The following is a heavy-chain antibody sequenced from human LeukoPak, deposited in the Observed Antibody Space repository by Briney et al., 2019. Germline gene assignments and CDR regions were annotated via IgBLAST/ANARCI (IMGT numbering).Heavy chain of an antibody. J-gene: IGHJ6*02. CDR3: AKSGYCSSTSCYGHYYYYYGMDV. Sequence: PGGSLRLSCAASGFTFSSYAMSWVRQAPGKGLEWVSAISGSGGSTYYADSVKGRFTISRDNSKTTLYLQMNSLRAEDTAVYYCAKSGYCSSTSCYGHYYYYYGMDVWGQGTTVTVSS. CDR1: GFTFSSYA. CDR2: ISGSGGST. V-gene: IGHV3-23*01. D-gene: IGHD2-2*03.